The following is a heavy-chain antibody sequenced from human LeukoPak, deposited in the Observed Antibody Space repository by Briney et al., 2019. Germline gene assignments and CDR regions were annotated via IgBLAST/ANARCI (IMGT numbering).Heavy chain of an antibody. J-gene: IGHJ5*02. V-gene: IGHV1-18*01. CDR2: ISAYNGNT. CDR1: GYTFTSYG. Sequence: ASVKVSCKASGYTFTSYGISWVRQAPGQGLEWMGWISAYNGNTNYAQKLQGRVTMTTDTSTSTAYMELRRLRSDDTAVYYCARGLLWFGESSLYNWFDPWGQGTLVTVSS. CDR3: ARGLLWFGESSLYNWFDP. D-gene: IGHD3-10*01.